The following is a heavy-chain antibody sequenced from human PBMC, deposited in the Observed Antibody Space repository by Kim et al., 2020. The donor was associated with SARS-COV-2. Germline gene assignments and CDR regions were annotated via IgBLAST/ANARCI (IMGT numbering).Heavy chain of an antibody. Sequence: ASVKVSCKASGYTFTGYYMHWVRQAPGQGLEWMGWINPNSGGTNYAQKFQGRVTMTRDTSISTAYMELSRLRSDDTAVYYCAALPPMTTQQWLGPWFDYWGQGTLVTVSS. CDR1: GYTFTGYY. CDR3: AALPPMTTQQWLGPWFDY. D-gene: IGHD6-19*01. V-gene: IGHV1-2*02. CDR2: INPNSGGT. J-gene: IGHJ4*02.